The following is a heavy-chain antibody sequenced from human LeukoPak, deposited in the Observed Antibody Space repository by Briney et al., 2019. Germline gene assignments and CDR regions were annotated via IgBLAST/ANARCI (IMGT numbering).Heavy chain of an antibody. D-gene: IGHD3-10*01. CDR2: ISAYNGNT. V-gene: IGHV1-18*04. CDR3: VSGRVAHSTNYYYYYMDV. CDR1: GYTFTSYY. J-gene: IGHJ6*03. Sequence: GASVKVSCKASGYTFTSYYMHWVRQAPGHGLEWMGWISAYNGNTNYAQKLQGRVTMTTDTSTSTAYMELRSLRSDDTAVYYCVSGRVAHSTNYYYYYMDVWGKGTTVTISS.